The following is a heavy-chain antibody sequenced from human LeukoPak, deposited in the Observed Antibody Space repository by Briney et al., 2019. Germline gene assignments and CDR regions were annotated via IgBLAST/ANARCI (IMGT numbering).Heavy chain of an antibody. CDR3: AKGRVVESILDY. CDR2: IRGSGGIT. D-gene: IGHD3-3*01. Sequence: GGSLRLPCAASGFTLSTYSMYWVRQAPGKGLEWVSGIRGSGGITSYADSVKGRFTISGDNSENTLYLQMNSLRVDDTAVYYCAKGRVVESILDYWGQGVLVTVSS. J-gene: IGHJ4*02. V-gene: IGHV3-23*01. CDR1: GFTLSTYS.